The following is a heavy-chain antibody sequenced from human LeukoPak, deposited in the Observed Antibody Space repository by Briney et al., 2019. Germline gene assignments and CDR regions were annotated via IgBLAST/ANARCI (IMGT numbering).Heavy chain of an antibody. D-gene: IGHD3-3*01. V-gene: IGHV1-69*04. Sequence: SVKVSCKASGGTFSSYTISWVRQAPGQGLEWMGRIIPILGIANYAQKFQGRVTITADKSTSTADMELSSLRSEDTAVYYCARDLNDFWSGNNWFDPWGQGTLVTVSS. CDR1: GGTFSSYT. J-gene: IGHJ5*02. CDR3: ARDLNDFWSGNNWFDP. CDR2: IIPILGIA.